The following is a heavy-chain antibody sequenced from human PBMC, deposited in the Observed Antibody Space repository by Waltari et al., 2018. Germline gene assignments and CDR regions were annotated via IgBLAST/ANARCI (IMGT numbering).Heavy chain of an antibody. D-gene: IGHD6-19*01. CDR1: GLGFTIYA. Sequence: QLLESGGGWAQPGGALRLSCADSGLGFTIYAMLWVRQFPGKGLEWVSGISSNGDTTYYADSVKGRFTISRDNSKNSLFLEMNNLRGDDTAIYYCVKSEISGWYVMDSWGQGTLVSVSS. CDR2: ISSNGDTT. J-gene: IGHJ4*02. CDR3: VKSEISGWYVMDS. V-gene: IGHV3-23*01.